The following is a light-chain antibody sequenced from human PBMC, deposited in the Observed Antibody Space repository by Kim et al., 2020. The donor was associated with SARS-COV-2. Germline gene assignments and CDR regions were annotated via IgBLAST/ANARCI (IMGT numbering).Light chain of an antibody. CDR1: ESMSTY. CDR3: QQSYSTPPT. CDR2: AAS. J-gene: IGKJ1*01. V-gene: IGKV1-39*01. Sequence: GDRVTITCRATESMSTYLNWYQQKPGKAPKLLIYAASSLQSGVPSRFSGSGSGTDFTLTISSLQPEDSANYYCQQSYSTPPTFGQGTKVDIK.